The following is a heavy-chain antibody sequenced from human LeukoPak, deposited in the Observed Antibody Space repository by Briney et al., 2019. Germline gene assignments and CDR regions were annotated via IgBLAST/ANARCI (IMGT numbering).Heavy chain of an antibody. CDR3: ARVDYGDYNFDY. CDR1: GYTFTNYG. D-gene: IGHD4-17*01. Sequence: ASVTVSFKASGYTFTNYGISWVRQAPGQGLEWMGWISAYNGNTNYAQKLQGRVTMTTDTSTSTAYMELRSLRSDDTAVYYCARVDYGDYNFDYWGQGTLVTVSS. J-gene: IGHJ4*02. V-gene: IGHV1-18*04. CDR2: ISAYNGNT.